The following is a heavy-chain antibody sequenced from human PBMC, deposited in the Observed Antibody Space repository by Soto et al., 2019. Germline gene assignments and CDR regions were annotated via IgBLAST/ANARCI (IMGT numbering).Heavy chain of an antibody. Sequence: QVQLVQSGAEVKKPGSSVKVSCKASGGTFSSYALSWVRQAPGQGLEWMGGIIPMSGATNYAQKIQGRVTFTADESTNTAYLELTSLRSEDSAGYYCARGGPENDYWGQGTLVTVSS. V-gene: IGHV1-69*12. CDR1: GGTFSSYA. CDR3: ARGGPENDY. D-gene: IGHD1-26*01. CDR2: IIPMSGAT. J-gene: IGHJ4*02.